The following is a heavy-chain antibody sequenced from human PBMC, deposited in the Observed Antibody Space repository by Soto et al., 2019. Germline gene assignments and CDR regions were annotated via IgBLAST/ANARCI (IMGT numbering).Heavy chain of an antibody. CDR2: IIPIFGTA. Sequence: GASVKVSCKASGGTLSSYAISWVRQAPGQGLEWMAGIIPIFGTANYAQKFQGRVTITADKSTSTAYMELSNLRSEETAVYYCARERSYYYYGMDVWGQGTTVSVSS. J-gene: IGHJ6*02. CDR1: GGTLSSYA. V-gene: IGHV1-69*06. CDR3: ARERSYYYYGMDV.